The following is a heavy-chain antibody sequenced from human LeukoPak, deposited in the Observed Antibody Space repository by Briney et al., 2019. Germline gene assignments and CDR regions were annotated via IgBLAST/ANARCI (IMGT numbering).Heavy chain of an antibody. CDR2: ISGSGGST. CDR1: GFTFSSYA. D-gene: IGHD3-22*01. Sequence: PGGSLRLSCAASGFTFSSYAMSWVRQAPGKGLEWVSAISGSGGSTYYADSVKGRFTISRDNSKNTLYLQMNSLRAEDTAVYYCAKDLGRGNYYDSSPYWGQGTLVTVSS. J-gene: IGHJ4*02. V-gene: IGHV3-23*01. CDR3: AKDLGRGNYYDSSPY.